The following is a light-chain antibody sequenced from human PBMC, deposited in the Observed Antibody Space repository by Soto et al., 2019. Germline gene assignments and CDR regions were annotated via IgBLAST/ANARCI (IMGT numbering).Light chain of an antibody. V-gene: IGKV1-9*01. J-gene: IGKJ4*01. CDR2: AAS. CDR3: QQLNSYPLT. CDR1: QGISSY. Sequence: IQLTQSPSSLSASVGDRVTITCRASQGISSYLAWYQQKPGKAPKLLIYAASTLQSGVPSRSSGSASGKDFTLTISSLQPEDFATYYCQQLNSYPLTFGGGTKVEIK.